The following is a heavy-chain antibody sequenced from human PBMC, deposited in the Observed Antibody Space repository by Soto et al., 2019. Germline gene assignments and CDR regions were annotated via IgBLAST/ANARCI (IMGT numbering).Heavy chain of an antibody. CDR1: GGNFRGYA. CDR2: ILPIFGSP. Sequence: SVKVSCKASGGNFRGYAISWVRQAPGQGLEWMGGILPIFGSPSHAQKFRDRVTITADESTSTAYLELTSLTSEDTAIYYCVFGDCTSSSCSYYFYGLDVWGQGTTVTVSS. D-gene: IGHD2-2*01. CDR3: VFGDCTSSSCSYYFYGLDV. V-gene: IGHV1-69*13. J-gene: IGHJ6*02.